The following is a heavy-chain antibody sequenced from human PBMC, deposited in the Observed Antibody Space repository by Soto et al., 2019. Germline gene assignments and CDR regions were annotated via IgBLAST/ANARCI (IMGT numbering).Heavy chain of an antibody. V-gene: IGHV3-23*01. CDR3: AKDLPPFYGSGSHFDY. CDR1: GFTFSSYA. Sequence: PGGSLRLSCAASGFTFSSYAMSWVRQAPGKGLEWVSAISGSGGSTYYADSVKGRFTISRDNSKNTLYLQMNSLRAEDTAVYYCAKDLPPFYGSGSHFDYWGQGTLVTVSS. J-gene: IGHJ4*02. D-gene: IGHD3-10*01. CDR2: ISGSGGST.